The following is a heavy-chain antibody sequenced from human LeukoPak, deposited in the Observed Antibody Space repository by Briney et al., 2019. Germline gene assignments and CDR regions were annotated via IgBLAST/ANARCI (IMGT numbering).Heavy chain of an antibody. D-gene: IGHD3-22*01. V-gene: IGHV5-51*01. CDR2: IYPGDSDT. CDR3: ARQAYYYDSSDYYAHYFDY. J-gene: IGHJ4*02. CDR1: AYSFTTYW. Sequence: GDSLKISCKGSAYSFTTYWIAWVRQMPGKGLEWMGIIYPGDSDTRYSPSFQGQVTISADKSINTAYLQWSSLKASDTAMYYCARQAYYYDSSDYYAHYFDYWGQGTLVTVPS.